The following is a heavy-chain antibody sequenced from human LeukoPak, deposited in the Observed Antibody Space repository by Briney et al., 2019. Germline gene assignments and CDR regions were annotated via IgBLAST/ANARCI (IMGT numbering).Heavy chain of an antibody. J-gene: IGHJ5*02. CDR3: AKDRSSWFDP. V-gene: IGHV3-23*01. Sequence: GGSLRLSCAATGFTFSDYYMDWVRQAPGKGLEWVSAISGSGGSTYYADSVKGRFTISRDNSKNTLYLQMNSLRAEDTAVYYCAKDRSSWFDPWGQGTLVTVSS. CDR2: ISGSGGST. CDR1: GFTFSDYY.